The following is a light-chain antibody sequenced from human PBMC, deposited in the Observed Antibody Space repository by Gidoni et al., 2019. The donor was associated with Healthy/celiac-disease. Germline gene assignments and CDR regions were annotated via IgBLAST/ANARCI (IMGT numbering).Light chain of an antibody. CDR1: QSISSY. CDR3: QQSYSTPPT. J-gene: IGKJ2*01. V-gene: IGKV1-39*01. CDR2: AAS. Sequence: DIQMTQSPSSLSASVGDRVTITCRASQSISSYFNWYQQKPGKAPKLLIYAASSLQSGVPSRFSGIGSGTDFTLTISSLQPEDFATYYCQQSYSTPPTFGQGTKLEIK.